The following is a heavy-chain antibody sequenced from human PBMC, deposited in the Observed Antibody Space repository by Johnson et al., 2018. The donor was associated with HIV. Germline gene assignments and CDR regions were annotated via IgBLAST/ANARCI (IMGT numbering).Heavy chain of an antibody. J-gene: IGHJ3*01. Sequence: QVQLVESGGGVVQPGRSLRLSCIASGFTFSRCGMHWVRQAPGKGLEWVALISYDGSNKYYADSVKGRFTISRDNSKNTLFLQMNSLRPEDTAVFYCVRGREGVDNSVGSFDVWGQGTMVIVSS. CDR2: ISYDGSNK. V-gene: IGHV3-30*03. CDR3: VRGREGVDNSVGSFDV. CDR1: GFTFSRCG. D-gene: IGHD1-1*01.